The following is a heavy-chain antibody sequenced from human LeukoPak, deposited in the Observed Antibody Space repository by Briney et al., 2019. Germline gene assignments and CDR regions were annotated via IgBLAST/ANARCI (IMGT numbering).Heavy chain of an antibody. CDR1: GCTFSSYG. D-gene: IGHD3-10*01. CDR3: AKAFYGSGPYYYGMDV. Sequence: GRSLRLSCAASGCTFSSYGMHWVRQAPGKGLEWVAVISYDGSNKYYADSVKGRFTISRDNSKNTLYLQMNSLRAEDTAVYYCAKAFYGSGPYYYGMDVWGKGTTVTVSS. J-gene: IGHJ6*04. CDR2: ISYDGSNK. V-gene: IGHV3-30*18.